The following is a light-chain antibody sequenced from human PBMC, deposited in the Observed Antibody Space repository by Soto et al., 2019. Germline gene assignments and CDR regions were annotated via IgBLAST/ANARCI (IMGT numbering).Light chain of an antibody. CDR2: RAS. CDR1: QSVSSSY. V-gene: IGKV3-15*01. J-gene: IGKJ1*01. Sequence: EIVLTQSPGTLSLSPGERATLSCRASQSVSSSYLAWYQQKPGQAPRLLIYRASTRATGVPARFSGSGSGTEFTLTISSLQSEDFAVYYCQQYNNWPGTFGQGTKVDIK. CDR3: QQYNNWPGT.